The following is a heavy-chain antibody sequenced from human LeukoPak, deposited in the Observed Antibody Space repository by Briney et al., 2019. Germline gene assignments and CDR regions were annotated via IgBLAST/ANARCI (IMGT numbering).Heavy chain of an antibody. CDR1: GVSFSGYY. V-gene: IGHV4-34*01. Sequence: SETLSLTCAVYGVSFSGYYWSWIRQPPGKGLEWIGEINRSGSTNYNPSLKSRVTISVDTSKNQFSLKLSSVTAADTAVYYCARGGKQWLKRGYFQHWGQGTLVTVSS. D-gene: IGHD6-19*01. CDR3: ARGGKQWLKRGYFQH. CDR2: INRSGST. J-gene: IGHJ1*01.